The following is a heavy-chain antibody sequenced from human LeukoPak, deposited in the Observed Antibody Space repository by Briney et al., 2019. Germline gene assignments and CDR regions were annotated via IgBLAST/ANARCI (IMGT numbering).Heavy chain of an antibody. CDR1: GDSVISGDYR. J-gene: IGHJ4*02. V-gene: IGHV4-34*01. CDR3: ARVVRGVITRPFDY. Sequence: PSETLSLTCTVSGDSVISGDYRWTWIRQPPGKGLEWIGEINHSGSTNYNPSLKSRVTISVDTSKNQFSLKLSSVTAADTAVYYCARVVRGVITRPFDYWGQGTLVTVSS. CDR2: INHSGST. D-gene: IGHD3-10*01.